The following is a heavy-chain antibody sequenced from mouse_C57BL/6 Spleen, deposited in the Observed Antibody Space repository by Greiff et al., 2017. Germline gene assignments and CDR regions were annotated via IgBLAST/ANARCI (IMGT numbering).Heavy chain of an antibody. J-gene: IGHJ3*01. D-gene: IGHD1-1*01. CDR2: ISSGSSTI. CDR1: GFTFSDYG. Sequence: DVHLVASGGGLVKPGGSLKLSCAASGFTFSDYGMHWVRQAPEKGLEWVAYISSGSSTIYYADTVKGRFTISRDNAKNTLFLQMTSLRSEDTAMYYCARDYYGSSYDWFAYWGQGTLVTVSA. V-gene: IGHV5-17*01. CDR3: ARDYYGSSYDWFAY.